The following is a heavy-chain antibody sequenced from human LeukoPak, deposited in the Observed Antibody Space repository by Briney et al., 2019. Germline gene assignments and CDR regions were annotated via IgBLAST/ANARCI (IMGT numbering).Heavy chain of an antibody. CDR1: GFTFYHYW. CDR3: AEGGGRLS. CDR2: IKQDGGEK. D-gene: IGHD3-16*01. Sequence: GGSLRLSCAASGFTFYHYWMSWVRQAPGKGPEWVATIKQDGGEKYYGDSVKGRFTISRDNAKNSLSLQMNSLRVEDTAVYYCAEGGGRLSWGQGTLVTVSS. J-gene: IGHJ4*02. V-gene: IGHV3-7*01.